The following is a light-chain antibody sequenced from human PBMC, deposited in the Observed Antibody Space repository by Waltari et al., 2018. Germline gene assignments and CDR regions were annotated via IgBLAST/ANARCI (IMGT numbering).Light chain of an antibody. V-gene: IGKV3-11*01. CDR1: QSVSSY. J-gene: IGKJ5*01. Sequence: EIVLTQSPATLSLSPGERATLSCRASQSVSSYLAWYQQKPGRAPRLLIYDASSRATGIPARFSGSVSGTDFTLTISSLEPEDFAVYYCQQRSNWPITFGQGTRLEIK. CDR2: DAS. CDR3: QQRSNWPIT.